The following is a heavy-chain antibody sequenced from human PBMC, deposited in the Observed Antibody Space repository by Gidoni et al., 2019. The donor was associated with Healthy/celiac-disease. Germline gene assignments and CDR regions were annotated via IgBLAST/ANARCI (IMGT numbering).Heavy chain of an antibody. J-gene: IGHJ4*02. CDR2: IYYSGST. CDR1: GGSISSGGYY. D-gene: IGHD2-2*01. CDR3: ARGESGPYCSSTSCYSLDY. Sequence: QVQLQESGPGLVKPSQTLSLTCTVSGGSISSGGYYWSWIRQHPGKGLEWIGYIYYSGSTYYNLSLKSRVTISVDTSKNQFSLKLSSVTAADTAVYYCARGESGPYCSSTSCYSLDYWGQGTLVTVSS. V-gene: IGHV4-31*03.